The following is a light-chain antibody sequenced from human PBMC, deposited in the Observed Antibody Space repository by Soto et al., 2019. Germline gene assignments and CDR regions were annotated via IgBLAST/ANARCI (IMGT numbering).Light chain of an antibody. CDR1: QSVGST. J-gene: IGKJ2*01. CDR2: GAS. Sequence: EIVMTQSPATLSVSPGGRATLSCRASQSVGSTLAWYQQKPGQAPRLLIYGASTRATGFPARFSGSGSGTEFTLTISSLQSEDFATYYCQQSYSTYTFGQGTKLEIK. CDR3: QQSYSTYT. V-gene: IGKV3-15*01.